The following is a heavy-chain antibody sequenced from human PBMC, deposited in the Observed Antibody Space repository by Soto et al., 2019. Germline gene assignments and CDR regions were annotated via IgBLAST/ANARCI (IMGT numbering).Heavy chain of an antibody. CDR3: ARDSYAIAAAGGSMDV. D-gene: IGHD6-13*01. Sequence: GGSLRLSCAASGFTFSSYGMHWVRQAPGKGLEWVAVIWYDGSNKYYADSVKGRFTISRDNSKNTLYLQMNSLRAEDTAVYYCARDSYAIAAAGGSMDVWGQGTTVTVSS. V-gene: IGHV3-33*01. J-gene: IGHJ6*02. CDR1: GFTFSSYG. CDR2: IWYDGSNK.